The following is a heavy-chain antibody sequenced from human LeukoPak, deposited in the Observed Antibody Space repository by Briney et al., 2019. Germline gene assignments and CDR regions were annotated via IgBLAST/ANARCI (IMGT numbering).Heavy chain of an antibody. CDR3: ARVIRDGYNCCDY. CDR1: GFTFSSYS. CDR2: ISSSSSYI. D-gene: IGHD5-24*01. J-gene: IGHJ4*02. Sequence: PGGSLRLSCAASGFTFSSYSMNWVRQAPGKGLEWVSSISSSSSYIYYADSVKGRFTISRDNAKNSLYLQMNSLRAEDTAVYYCARVIRDGYNCCDYWGQGTLVTVSS. V-gene: IGHV3-21*01.